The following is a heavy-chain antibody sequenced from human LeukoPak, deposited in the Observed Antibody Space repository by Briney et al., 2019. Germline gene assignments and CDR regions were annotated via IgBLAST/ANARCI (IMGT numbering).Heavy chain of an antibody. CDR1: GGSISSSSYY. J-gene: IGHJ1*01. CDR2: IYYSGST. D-gene: IGHD2-15*01. CDR3: ARDGRGSGQATPEYFQH. Sequence: PSETLSLTCTVSGGSISSSSYYWSWIRQPPGKGLEWIGSIYYSGSTYYNPSLKSRVTISVDTSKNQFSLKLSSVTAADTAVYYCARDGRGSGQATPEYFQHWGQGTLVTVSS. V-gene: IGHV4-39*07.